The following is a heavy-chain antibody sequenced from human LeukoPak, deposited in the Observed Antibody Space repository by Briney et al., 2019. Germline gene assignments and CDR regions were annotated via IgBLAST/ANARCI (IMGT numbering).Heavy chain of an antibody. CDR3: ARDREYSSSYFSAPTENWFDP. Sequence: SVKVSCKASAGTFSSYTISWVRHAPGQGLEWMGRIIPILGIANYAQKFQGRVTITADKSTSTAYMELSSLRTEDTAVYYCARDREYSSSYFSAPTENWFDPWGQGTLVTVSS. V-gene: IGHV1-69*04. CDR2: IIPILGIA. CDR1: AGTFSSYT. J-gene: IGHJ5*02. D-gene: IGHD6-6*01.